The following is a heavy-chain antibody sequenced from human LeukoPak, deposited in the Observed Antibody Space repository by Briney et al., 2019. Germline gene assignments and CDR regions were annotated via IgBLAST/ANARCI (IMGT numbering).Heavy chain of an antibody. CDR3: ARDAWLAY. Sequence: GGSLRLSCAASGFNFDDYAMHWVRQAPGKGLEWVSRINSDGSSTGYADSVKGRFTISRDNAKNTLYLQMNSLRAEDTAVYYCARDAWLAYWGQGTLVTVSS. CDR1: GFNFDDYA. D-gene: IGHD3-22*01. CDR2: INSDGSST. J-gene: IGHJ4*02. V-gene: IGHV3-74*01.